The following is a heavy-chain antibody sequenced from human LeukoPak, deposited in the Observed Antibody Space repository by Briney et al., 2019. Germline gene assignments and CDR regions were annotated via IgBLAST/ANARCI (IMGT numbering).Heavy chain of an antibody. V-gene: IGHV4-59*01. D-gene: IGHD3-10*01. CDR1: GGSISSYY. CDR2: IYYSGST. J-gene: IGHJ4*02. Sequence: PSEALSLTCTVSGGSISSYYWSWIRQPPGKGLEWIGYIYYSGSTNYNPSLKSRVTISVDTSKNQFSLKLSSVTAADTAVYYCARGSDYGSYKGFDYWGQGTLVTVSS. CDR3: ARGSDYGSYKGFDY.